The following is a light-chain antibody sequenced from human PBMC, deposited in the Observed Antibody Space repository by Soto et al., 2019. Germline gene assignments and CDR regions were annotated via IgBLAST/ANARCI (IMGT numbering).Light chain of an antibody. Sequence: IVLTQSPGTLSLSPGEGGTLSCRSGQIITNNYLAWYQQKPGRSPRLLIDGASSRATGIPDRFSGSGSGTDFTLTISRLEPEDFAVYYCQQYGSSPITFGQGTRLEIK. CDR3: QQYGSSPIT. CDR2: GAS. V-gene: IGKV3-20*01. CDR1: QIITNNY. J-gene: IGKJ5*01.